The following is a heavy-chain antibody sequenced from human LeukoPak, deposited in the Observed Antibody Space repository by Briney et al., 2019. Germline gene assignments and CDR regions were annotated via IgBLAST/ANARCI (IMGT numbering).Heavy chain of an antibody. D-gene: IGHD4-17*01. CDR2: IYHSGST. V-gene: IGHV4-30-2*01. J-gene: IGHJ4*02. Sequence: SETLSLTCAVSGGSISSGGYSWSWIRQPPGKGLEWIGYIYHSGSTYYNPSLKSRVTISVDRSKNQFSLKLSSVTAADTAVYYCARAYGDYVDYWGQGTLVTVSS. CDR1: GGSISSGGYS. CDR3: ARAYGDYVDY.